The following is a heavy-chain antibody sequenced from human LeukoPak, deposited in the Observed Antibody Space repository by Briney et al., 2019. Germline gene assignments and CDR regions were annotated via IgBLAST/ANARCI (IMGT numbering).Heavy chain of an antibody. D-gene: IGHD2-2*01. V-gene: IGHV3-30*02. CDR2: IRYDGSNK. J-gene: IGHJ4*02. Sequence: GGSLRLSCAASGFTFSSYAMSWVRQAPGKGLEWVAFIRYDGSNKYYADSVKGRFTISRDNSKNTLYLQMNSLRAEDTAVYYCAKDREDIVVVPAMGGDYFDYWGQGTLVTVSS. CDR1: GFTFSSYA. CDR3: AKDREDIVVVPAMGGDYFDY.